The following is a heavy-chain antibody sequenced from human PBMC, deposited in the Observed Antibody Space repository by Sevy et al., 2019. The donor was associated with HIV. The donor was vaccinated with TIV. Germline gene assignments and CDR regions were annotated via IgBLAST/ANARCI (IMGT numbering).Heavy chain of an antibody. J-gene: IGHJ3*01. CDR1: GFSFSSYW. V-gene: IGHV3-74*01. CDR3: ARAHYYYDSSGYMGIDAFDV. CDR2: SNSDEISR. D-gene: IGHD3-22*01. Sequence: GGSLRLSCAASGFSFSSYWMHWVRQAPGKGLEWVSRSNSDEISRSYADSVMGRFTISRNNAKNTLYLQMENLRVEETAIYYCARAHYYYDSSGYMGIDAFDVWGQGTTVTVSS.